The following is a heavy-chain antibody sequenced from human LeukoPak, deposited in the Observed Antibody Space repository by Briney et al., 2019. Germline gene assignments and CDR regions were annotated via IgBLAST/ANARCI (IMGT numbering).Heavy chain of an antibody. Sequence: SETLSLTCTVSGGSISSGRYYWSWIRQPAGKGLEWIGRIYTSGSTNYNPSLKSRVTISVDTSKKQFSLKLSSVTAADTAVYHCARGIDYFPHWGKGTTVTVSS. CDR2: IYTSGST. CDR3: ARGIDYFPH. D-gene: IGHD3-10*01. V-gene: IGHV4-61*02. J-gene: IGHJ6*04. CDR1: GGSISSGRYY.